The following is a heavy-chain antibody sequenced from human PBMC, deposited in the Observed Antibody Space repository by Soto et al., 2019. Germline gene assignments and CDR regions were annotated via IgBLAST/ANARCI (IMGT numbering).Heavy chain of an antibody. CDR2: IIPIFGTA. Sequence: ASVKVSCKASGGTFSSYAISWVRQAPGQGLEWMGGIIPIFGTANYAQKFQGRVTITADESTSTAYMELSSLRSEDTAVYYCARARRRGGTSNFDYWGQGTLVTVSS. CDR1: GGTFSSYA. J-gene: IGHJ4*02. CDR3: ARARRRGGTSNFDY. V-gene: IGHV1-69*13. D-gene: IGHD3-10*01.